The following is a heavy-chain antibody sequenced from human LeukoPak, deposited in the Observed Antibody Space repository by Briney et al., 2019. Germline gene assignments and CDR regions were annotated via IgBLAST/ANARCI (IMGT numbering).Heavy chain of an antibody. Sequence: PGGSPRLSCAASGFTFSSYEMNWVRQAPGKGLEWISYISSSGSTIYYADSVKGRFTTSRDNAKNSLYLQMNSLRAEDTAVYYCARDYDYGDYGFSDYWGQGTLVTVSS. J-gene: IGHJ4*02. CDR2: ISSSGSTI. V-gene: IGHV3-48*03. D-gene: IGHD4-17*01. CDR3: ARDYDYGDYGFSDY. CDR1: GFTFSSYE.